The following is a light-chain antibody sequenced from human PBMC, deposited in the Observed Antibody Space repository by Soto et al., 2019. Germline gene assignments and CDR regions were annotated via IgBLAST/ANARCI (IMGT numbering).Light chain of an antibody. J-gene: IGLJ2*01. V-gene: IGLV2-14*01. CDR1: SSDVGGYNF. CDR3: SSYTSSSTLV. Sequence: QSALTQPASVSGSPGQSITISCTGTSSDVGGYNFVSWYQQHPGKAPRLMIYDVSSRPSGVSIRFSGSKSGNTASLTISGLQAEDEADYYCSSYTSSSTLVFGGGTKVTVL. CDR2: DVS.